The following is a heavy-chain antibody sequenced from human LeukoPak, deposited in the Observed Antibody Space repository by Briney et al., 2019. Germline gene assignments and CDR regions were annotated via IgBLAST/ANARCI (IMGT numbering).Heavy chain of an antibody. V-gene: IGHV3-66*02. J-gene: IGHJ4*02. CDR3: ARDADIGVLDY. CDR2: IYSGGST. Sequence: GSLRLSCAASGFTVSSNYMAWVRQAPGKGLEWVSVIYSGGSTYYADSVKGRFTISRDNSKNTLYLQMNSLRPEDTAVYYCARDADIGVLDYWGQGTLVTVSS. D-gene: IGHD5-12*01. CDR1: GFTVSSNY.